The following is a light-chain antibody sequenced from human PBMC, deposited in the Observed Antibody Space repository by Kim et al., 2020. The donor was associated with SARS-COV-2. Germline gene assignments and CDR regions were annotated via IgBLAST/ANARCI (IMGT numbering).Light chain of an antibody. CDR2: AAS. CDR1: QGISTY. CDR3: QQLIHYPIT. Sequence: QLTQSPSSLSASVGDRVTITCRAGQGISTYLAWYQQKPGKAPNLLIYAASTLGSGVPSRFSGSGSGTDFTLTIRGLQPEDSATYYFQQLIHYPITFGQGTRLEIK. J-gene: IGKJ5*01. V-gene: IGKV1-9*01.